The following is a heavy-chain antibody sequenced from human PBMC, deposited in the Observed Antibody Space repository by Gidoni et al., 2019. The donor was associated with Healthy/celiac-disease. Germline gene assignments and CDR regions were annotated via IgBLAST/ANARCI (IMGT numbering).Heavy chain of an antibody. V-gene: IGHV3-9*01. CDR1: GFTFDAYA. J-gene: IGHJ5*02. D-gene: IGHD2-21*02. CDR3: AKGKGPIVVVTAARDNWFDP. CDR2: ISGNRGSI. Sequence: EVQLVESGGGLVQPVRSLRLSCAASGFTFDAYAMHWVRQAPGKGLEWVSGISGNRGSIGYADSVKGRFTISRDNAKNSLYLQMNSLRAEDTALYYCAKGKGPIVVVTAARDNWFDPWGQGTLVTVSS.